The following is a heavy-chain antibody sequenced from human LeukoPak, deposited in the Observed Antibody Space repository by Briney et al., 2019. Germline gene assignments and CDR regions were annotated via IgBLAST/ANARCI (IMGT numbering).Heavy chain of an antibody. CDR2: INPSGGST. CDR3: AREQQLSRYYYYYYGMDV. CDR1: GYTFTSYY. D-gene: IGHD6-13*01. Sequence: ASVKVSCKASGYTFTSYYMHWLRQAPGQGLEWMGIINPSGGSTSYAQKSQGRVTMTRDTSTSTVYMELSSLRSEDTAVYYCAREQQLSRYYYYYYGMDVWGQGTTVTVSS. J-gene: IGHJ6*02. V-gene: IGHV1-46*01.